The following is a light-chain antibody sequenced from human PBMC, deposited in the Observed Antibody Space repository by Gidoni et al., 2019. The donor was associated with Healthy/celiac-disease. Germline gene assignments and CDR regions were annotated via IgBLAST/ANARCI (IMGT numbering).Light chain of an antibody. CDR2: DVS. V-gene: IGLV2-14*04. CDR3: SSYTSSSTVV. J-gene: IGLJ2*01. CDR1: SSDVGGYNY. Sequence: PGQSITISCTGTSSDVGGYNYVSWYQQHPVKAPKLMIYDVSNRPSGVSNRFSGSKSGNTASLTISGLQAEDEADYYCSSYTSSSTVVFGGGTKLTVL.